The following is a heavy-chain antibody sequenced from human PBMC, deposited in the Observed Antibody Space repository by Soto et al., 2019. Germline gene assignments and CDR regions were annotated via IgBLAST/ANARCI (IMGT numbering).Heavy chain of an antibody. V-gene: IGHV4-34*01. D-gene: IGHD3-22*01. CDR2: INHSGRV. CDR3: STRAYDTNGYYRFDP. CDR1: GGSFSGHS. J-gene: IGHJ5*02. Sequence: QVQLQQWGAGLLKPSETLSLTCAVYGGSFSGHSWTRIRQSPGKGLEWIGDINHSGRVNYSPSLKSRVTISLDTSKNQFSLTLSAVTAADTAMYYCSTRAYDTNGYYRFDPWGHGTLVTVSS.